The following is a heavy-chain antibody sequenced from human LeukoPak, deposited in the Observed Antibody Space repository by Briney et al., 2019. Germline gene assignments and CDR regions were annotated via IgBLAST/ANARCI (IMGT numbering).Heavy chain of an antibody. CDR2: INHSGST. CDR3: AIRVGGYYSRGFDY. V-gene: IGHV4-34*01. J-gene: IGHJ4*02. D-gene: IGHD3-22*01. Sequence: SETLSLTCAVYGGSFSGYYWSWLRQPPGKGLEWIGEINHSGSTNYNPSLKSRVTISVDTSKNQFSLKLSSVTAADTAVYYCAIRVGGYYSRGFDYWGQGTLVTVSS. CDR1: GGSFSGYY.